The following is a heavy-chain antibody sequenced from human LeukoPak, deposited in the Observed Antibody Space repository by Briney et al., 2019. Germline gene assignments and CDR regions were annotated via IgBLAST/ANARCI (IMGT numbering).Heavy chain of an antibody. CDR1: GFTFSDYY. CDR3: ARDYDSSGYYYLGAFDI. V-gene: IGHV3-11*04. CDR2: ISSSGSTI. J-gene: IGHJ3*02. Sequence: GGSLRLSCAASGFTFSDYYMSWIRQAPGKGLEWVSYISSSGSTIYYADSVKGRFTISRDNAKNSLYLQMNRLRAEDTAVYYCARDYDSSGYYYLGAFDIWGQGTMVTVSS. D-gene: IGHD3-22*01.